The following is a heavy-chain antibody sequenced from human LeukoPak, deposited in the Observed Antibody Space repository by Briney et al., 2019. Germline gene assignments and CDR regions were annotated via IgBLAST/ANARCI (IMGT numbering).Heavy chain of an antibody. Sequence: GGSLRLSCAASGFTFSSYWMSWVRQAPGKGLEWVANIKQDGSEKYYVDSVKGRFTISRDNAKNSLYLQMNSLRAEDTAVYYCAASLGHCSSTSCWSDAFDIWGQGTMVTVSS. D-gene: IGHD2-2*01. CDR2: IKQDGSEK. CDR3: AASLGHCSSTSCWSDAFDI. J-gene: IGHJ3*02. CDR1: GFTFSSYW. V-gene: IGHV3-7*03.